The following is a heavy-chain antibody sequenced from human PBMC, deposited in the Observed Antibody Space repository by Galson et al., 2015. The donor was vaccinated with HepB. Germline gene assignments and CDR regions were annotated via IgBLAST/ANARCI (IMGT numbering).Heavy chain of an antibody. D-gene: IGHD3/OR15-3a*01. CDR1: GGSISTYY. Sequence: SETLSLTCSVSGGSISTYYWSWIRQPPGKRLEWIGYIYYSGTTYYNPSLKSRVSMSVDTSKDQFSLQLTSVTAADTAVYYCARSDYWVGYYTGITSYDHWYFGLWGRGTLVTVSS. CDR2: IYYSGTT. J-gene: IGHJ2*01. V-gene: IGHV4-59*01. CDR3: ARSDYWVGYYTGITSYDHWYFGL.